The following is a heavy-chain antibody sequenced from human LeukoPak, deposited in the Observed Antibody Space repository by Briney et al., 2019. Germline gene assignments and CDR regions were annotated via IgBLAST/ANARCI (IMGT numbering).Heavy chain of an antibody. V-gene: IGHV4-34*01. CDR3: ARGISLNRGIIVMWD. J-gene: IGHJ4*02. CDR2: IYHSGST. CDR1: GGSFSGYF. D-gene: IGHD3-10*01. Sequence: PSETLSLTCAVDGGSFSGYFWTWIRQPPGKGLEWIGEIYHSGSTNYNPSLKSRVIISQDMSKNQFSLKLSSVTAADTAVYFCARGISLNRGIIVMWDWGQGTLVTVSS.